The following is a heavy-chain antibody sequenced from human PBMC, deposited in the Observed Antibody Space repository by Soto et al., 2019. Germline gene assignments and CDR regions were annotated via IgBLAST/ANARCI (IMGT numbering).Heavy chain of an antibody. V-gene: IGHV4-31*03. CDR1: GGSISSGGYY. CDR3: ARESSRGVVDGVFDY. Sequence: QVQLQESGPGLVKPSQTLSLTCTVSGGSISSGGYYWSWIRQHPGKGLEWIGYIYYSGSTYYNPSLKSRVTISVDTSKNQFSLKLSSVTAADTAVYYCARESSRGVVDGVFDYWGQGTLVTVSS. D-gene: IGHD2-15*01. J-gene: IGHJ4*02. CDR2: IYYSGST.